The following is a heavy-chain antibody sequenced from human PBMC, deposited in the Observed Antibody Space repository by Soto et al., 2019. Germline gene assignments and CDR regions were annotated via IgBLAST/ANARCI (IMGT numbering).Heavy chain of an antibody. CDR3: ARPRGGYYTHGVRYYFDY. CDR2: ISSSSSTI. D-gene: IGHD3-3*01. J-gene: IGHJ4*02. CDR1: GFTFSSYS. Sequence: GGSLRLSCAASGFTFSSYSMNWVRQAPGKGLEWVSYISSSSSTIYYADSVKGRFTISRDNAKNSLYLQMNSLRDEDTAVYYCARPRGGYYTHGVRYYFDYWGQGTLVTVSS. V-gene: IGHV3-48*02.